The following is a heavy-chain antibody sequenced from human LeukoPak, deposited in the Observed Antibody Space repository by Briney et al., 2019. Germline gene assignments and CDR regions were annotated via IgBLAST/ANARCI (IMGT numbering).Heavy chain of an antibody. Sequence: GASVKVSCKASGGTFSSYAISWVRQAPGQGLEWMGRINPNSGGTNYAQKFQGRVTMTRDTSISTAYMELSRLRSDDTAVYYCARDRDSSGYPILNWFDPWGQGTLVTVSS. CDR3: ARDRDSSGYPILNWFDP. D-gene: IGHD3-22*01. CDR1: GGTFSSYA. J-gene: IGHJ5*02. CDR2: INPNSGGT. V-gene: IGHV1-2*06.